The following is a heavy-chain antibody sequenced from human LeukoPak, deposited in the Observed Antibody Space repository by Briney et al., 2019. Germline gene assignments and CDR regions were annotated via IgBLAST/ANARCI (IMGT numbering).Heavy chain of an antibody. CDR3: ARDRDSSGYYPFGY. CDR2: INHSGST. CDR1: GGSFSGYY. Sequence: SENLSLTCAVYGGSFSGYYWSWIRQPPGKGLEWFGEINHSGSTNYNPSLKSRVTISVDTSKNQFSLKLSSVTAADTAVYYCARDRDSSGYYPFGYWGQGTLVTDSS. V-gene: IGHV4-34*01. D-gene: IGHD3-22*01. J-gene: IGHJ4*02.